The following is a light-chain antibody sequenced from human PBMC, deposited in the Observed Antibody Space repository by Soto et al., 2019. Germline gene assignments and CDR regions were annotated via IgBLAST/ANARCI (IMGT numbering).Light chain of an antibody. V-gene: IGKV1-5*03. J-gene: IGKJ1*01. Sequence: GDRFTITCRASESIRIFLAWYQQKPGKAPKLLIYQASTLENGVPSRFSGSGSGTEFTLTISSLQPDELATYYCQQYYSYPWTFGQGTKVDIK. CDR3: QQYYSYPWT. CDR1: ESIRIF. CDR2: QAS.